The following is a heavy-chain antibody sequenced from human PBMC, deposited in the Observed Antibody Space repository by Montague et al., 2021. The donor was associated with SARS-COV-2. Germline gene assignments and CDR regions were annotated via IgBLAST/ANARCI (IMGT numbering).Heavy chain of an antibody. Sequence: ETLSLTCTVSGGSISSSSYFWGWIRQPPGKGLEWIGSIYYSGSTYYNPSLKSRVTISIDTSKNQFSLKLSSVTAADTAVYYCARAFIAAAGTTSSDYWGQGTLVTVSS. V-gene: IGHV4-39*01. CDR3: ARAFIAAAGTTSSDY. CDR1: GGSISSSSYF. CDR2: IYYSGST. D-gene: IGHD6-13*01. J-gene: IGHJ4*02.